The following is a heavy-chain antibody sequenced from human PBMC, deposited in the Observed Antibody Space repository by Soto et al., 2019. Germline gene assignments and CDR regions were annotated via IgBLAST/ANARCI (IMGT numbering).Heavy chain of an antibody. V-gene: IGHV1-69*01. J-gene: IGHJ5*02. Sequence: QVQLVQSGAEVKKPGSSVKVSCKTSGGTFGSYAISWVRQAPGQGLEWMGGILPIFTTANYPQKFQGRVTITADASTSTAYMELSSLTSEDTALYYCAKEGTEGGWFAPWGQGTLVTVSS. CDR1: GGTFGSYA. D-gene: IGHD1-1*01. CDR2: ILPIFTTA. CDR3: AKEGTEGGWFAP.